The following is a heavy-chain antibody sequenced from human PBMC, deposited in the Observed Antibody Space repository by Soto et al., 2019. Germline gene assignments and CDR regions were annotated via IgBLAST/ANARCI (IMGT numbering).Heavy chain of an antibody. CDR3: ARVLVPGYSYGPGYYFDY. V-gene: IGHV4-31*03. J-gene: IGHJ4*02. CDR1: GGSISSGGYY. CDR2: IYYRGNT. Sequence: QVQLQESGPGLVKPSQTLSLTCNVSGGSISSGGYYWSWIRQHPGKGLEWIGFIYYRGNTDYNPSLKSRVTISVDTSKNQFSLNLSSVTAADTAVYYCARVLVPGYSYGPGYYFDYWGQGTLVTVSS. D-gene: IGHD5-18*01.